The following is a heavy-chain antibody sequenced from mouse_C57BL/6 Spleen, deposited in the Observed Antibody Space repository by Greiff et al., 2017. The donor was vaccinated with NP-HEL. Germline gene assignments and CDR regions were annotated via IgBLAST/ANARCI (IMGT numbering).Heavy chain of an antibody. V-gene: IGHV1-78*01. CDR3: ARGDYYGSSFDV. CDR1: GFTFTDHT. J-gene: IGHJ1*03. D-gene: IGHD1-1*01. Sequence: QVQLQQSDAELVKPGASVKISCKASGFTFTDHTIHWMKQRPEQGLEWIGNIYPRDGSTKYNEKFKGKATLTADKSSSTAYMQLNSLTSEDSAVYFCARGDYYGSSFDVWGTGTTVTVSS. CDR2: IYPRDGST.